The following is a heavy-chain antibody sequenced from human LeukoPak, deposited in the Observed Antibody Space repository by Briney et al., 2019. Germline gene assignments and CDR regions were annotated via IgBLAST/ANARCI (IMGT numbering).Heavy chain of an antibody. D-gene: IGHD6-13*01. CDR1: GDSISNYY. Sequence: SETLSLTCTVSGDSISNYYWSWIRQPPGKGLEWIGNIDYFGTSKYNPSLKSRVTISIDTSKNQFSLKLSSVTAADTAVYYCARDRVGFSPYSSSWPIYFDYWGQGTLVTVSS. V-gene: IGHV4-59*01. CDR3: ARDRVGFSPYSSSWPIYFDY. CDR2: IDYFGTS. J-gene: IGHJ4*02.